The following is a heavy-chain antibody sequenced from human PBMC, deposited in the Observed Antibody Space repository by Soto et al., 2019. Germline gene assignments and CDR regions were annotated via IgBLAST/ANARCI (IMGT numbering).Heavy chain of an antibody. V-gene: IGHV1-18*01. D-gene: IGHD3-10*01. CDR3: ASNYLYYYGSGNTNYYGMDV. J-gene: IGHJ6*02. CDR1: GYTYTSYG. CDR2: ISAYNGNT. Sequence: QVQLVQSGAEVKKPGASVKVSCKASGYTYTSYGISWVRQAPGQGLEWIGWISAYNGNTNYAQKLQGRVTMTTDTSTSTAYLELRSLRSDDTAVYYCASNYLYYYGSGNTNYYGMDVWGQGTTVTVSS.